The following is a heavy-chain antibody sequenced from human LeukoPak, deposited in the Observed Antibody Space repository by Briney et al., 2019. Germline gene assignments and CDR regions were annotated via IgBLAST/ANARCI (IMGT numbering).Heavy chain of an antibody. CDR3: AGLGSGSYYINY. D-gene: IGHD3-10*01. CDR2: IYYSGST. CDR1: GGSISSYY. J-gene: IGHJ4*02. V-gene: IGHV4-59*01. Sequence: SETLSLTCTVSGGSISSYYWSWIRQPPGKGLEWIGYIYYSGSTNYNPSLKSRVTISVDTSKNQFSLKLSSVTAAETAVYYCAGLGSGSYYINYWGQGTLVTVSS.